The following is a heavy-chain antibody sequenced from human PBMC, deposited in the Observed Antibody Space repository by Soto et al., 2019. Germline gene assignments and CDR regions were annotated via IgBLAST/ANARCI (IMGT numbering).Heavy chain of an antibody. J-gene: IGHJ3*02. V-gene: IGHV1-2*02. CDR1: GYTFTGYY. CDR3: PRDDAFDI. Sequence: GASVKVSCKASGYTFTGYYIHWVRQAPGQGLEWMGWINPNGGGTNYAQKFQGRVSMTRDTSISTAFMDLSRLISDDTAIYYCPRDDAFDIWGQGTLVTVSS. CDR2: INPNGGGT.